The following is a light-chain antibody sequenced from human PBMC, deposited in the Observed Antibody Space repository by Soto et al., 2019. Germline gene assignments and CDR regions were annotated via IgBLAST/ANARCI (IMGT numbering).Light chain of an antibody. CDR3: QVWDGSTDAV. CDR2: SDN. Sequence: SYELTQPPSVSAAPGKTATITCGGNNIGNLDVHWYQQKPGQAPVLVIFSDNDRPSGIPDRFSGSNSGNTATLTISRVDAGYEANYYCQVWDGSTDAVFGGGTKLTVL. J-gene: IGLJ2*01. V-gene: IGLV3-21*04. CDR1: NIGNLD.